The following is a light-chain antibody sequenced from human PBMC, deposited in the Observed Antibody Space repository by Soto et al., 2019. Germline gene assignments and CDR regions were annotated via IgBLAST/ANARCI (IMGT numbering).Light chain of an antibody. CDR3: QQSYSLPF. CDR2: AAS. J-gene: IGKJ2*01. Sequence: DIQFTQSPSSLSASVGDILTITCRASQNINSYLNWYQQKPGKAPKLLIYAASTLQSGVPSRFSGSGSGTDFTLTISSLQPEDFATYYCQQSYSLPFFGQGTKVDIK. CDR1: QNINSY. V-gene: IGKV1-39*01.